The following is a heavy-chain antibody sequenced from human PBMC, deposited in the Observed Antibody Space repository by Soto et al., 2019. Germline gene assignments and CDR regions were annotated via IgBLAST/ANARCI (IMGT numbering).Heavy chain of an antibody. V-gene: IGHV4-31*03. J-gene: IGHJ3*02. CDR2: IYYSGST. CDR3: AHIMITFGGVTVGGAFDI. D-gene: IGHD3-16*02. Sequence: SETLSLTCTVSGGSISSGGYYWSWIRQHPGKGLEWIGYIYYSGSTYYNPYLKSRVTISVDTSKNQFSLKLSSVTAADTAVYYCAHIMITFGGVTVGGAFDIWGQGTMVTVSS. CDR1: GGSISSGGYY.